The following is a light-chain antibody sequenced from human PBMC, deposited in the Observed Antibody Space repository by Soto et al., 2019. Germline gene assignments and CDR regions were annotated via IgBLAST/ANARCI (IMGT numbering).Light chain of an antibody. Sequence: QSVLTQPPSVSGAPGQRVTISCTGSSSNIGAGYDVHWYQQLPGTAPKLLIFGHSNRPSGVPDRFSGSKSGTSASLAITGLQAEDEADYYCQSYDGSLGVFGTGTKPTVL. CDR2: GHS. CDR3: QSYDGSLGV. J-gene: IGLJ1*01. V-gene: IGLV1-40*01. CDR1: SSNIGAGYD.